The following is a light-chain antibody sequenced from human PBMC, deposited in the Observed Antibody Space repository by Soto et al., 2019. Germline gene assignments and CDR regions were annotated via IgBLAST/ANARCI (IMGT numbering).Light chain of an antibody. CDR3: QQRSNWPLT. CDR2: DAS. Sequence: EIVLTQSPATLSLSPGERATLSCRASQSVTSYLAWYQHKPGQAPRLLIYDASNRATGIPARFSGSGSGTDFTLTISSLEPEDFAVYYCQQRSNWPLTFGQGTRLE. CDR1: QSVTSY. J-gene: IGKJ5*01. V-gene: IGKV3-11*01.